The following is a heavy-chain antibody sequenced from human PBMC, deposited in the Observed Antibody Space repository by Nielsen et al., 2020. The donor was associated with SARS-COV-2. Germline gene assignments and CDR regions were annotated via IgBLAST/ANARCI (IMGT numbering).Heavy chain of an antibody. CDR1: GGSISSSSYY. CDR2: INHSGST. Sequence: GSLRLSCTVSGGSISSSSYYWSWIRQPPGKGLEWIGEINHSGSTNYNPSLKSRVTISVDTSKNQFSLKLSSVTAADTAVYYCARPKRAAAGNSYFDYWGQGTLVTVSS. D-gene: IGHD6-13*01. V-gene: IGHV4-39*07. CDR3: ARPKRAAAGNSYFDY. J-gene: IGHJ4*02.